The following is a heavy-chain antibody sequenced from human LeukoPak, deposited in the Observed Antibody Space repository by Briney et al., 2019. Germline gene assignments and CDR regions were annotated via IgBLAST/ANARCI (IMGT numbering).Heavy chain of an antibody. CDR3: VPQETTVTTF. CDR1: GXTFSTYV. Sequence: GGSLRLSCAASGXTFSTYVMSWVRQAPGKGLEWVSTISGSGGSTHYADSVKGRFTISRDDSKNTLYLQMKSLRAEDTAVYFCVPQETTVTTFWGQGTLVTVSS. V-gene: IGHV3-23*01. J-gene: IGHJ4*02. CDR2: ISGSGGST. D-gene: IGHD4-17*01.